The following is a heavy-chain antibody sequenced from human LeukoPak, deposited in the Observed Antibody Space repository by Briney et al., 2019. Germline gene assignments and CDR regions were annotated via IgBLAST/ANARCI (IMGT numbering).Heavy chain of an antibody. CDR1: GFTFSSYA. V-gene: IGHV3-64*01. D-gene: IGHD4-17*01. Sequence: GGSLRLSCAAPGFTFSSYAMHSGRQAPGKGLEYVSAISSNGGSTYYANSVKGRFTISRDNSKNTLYLQMGSLRAEDMAVYYCARSHTVTTYYFDYWGQGTLVTVSS. CDR3: ARSHTVTTYYFDY. J-gene: IGHJ4*02. CDR2: ISSNGGST.